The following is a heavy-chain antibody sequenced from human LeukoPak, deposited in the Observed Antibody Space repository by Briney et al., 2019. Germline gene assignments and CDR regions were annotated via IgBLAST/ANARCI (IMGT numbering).Heavy chain of an antibody. V-gene: IGHV3-48*03. J-gene: IGHJ4*02. CDR1: GFTFNSSE. Sequence: PGGSLRLSCAAAGFTFNSSEMNWVRQAPGKGLEWVSYISSSGSPIYYADSVKGRFSISRDNAKNSLYLQMNSVRAEGTAVYYCARRARYYYGSGFFDEWGQGTLDTVSS. CDR3: ARRARYYYGSGFFDE. D-gene: IGHD3-10*01. CDR2: ISSSGSPI.